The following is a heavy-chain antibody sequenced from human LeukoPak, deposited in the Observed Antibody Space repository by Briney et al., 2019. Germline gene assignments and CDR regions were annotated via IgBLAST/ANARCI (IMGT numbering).Heavy chain of an antibody. D-gene: IGHD3-3*01. Sequence: SETLSLTCTVSGGSISSYYWSWIRQPPGKGLECIGYIYYSGSTNYNPSLKSRVTISVDTSKNQFSLKLTSVTAAGTAVYFCARSHAQKWSGYSHWGQGTLVTVSS. CDR1: GGSISSYY. CDR2: IYYSGST. V-gene: IGHV4-59*01. CDR3: ARSHAQKWSGYSH. J-gene: IGHJ4*02.